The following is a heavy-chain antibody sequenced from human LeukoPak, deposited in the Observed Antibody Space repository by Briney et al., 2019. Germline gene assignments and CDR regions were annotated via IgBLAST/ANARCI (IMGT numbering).Heavy chain of an antibody. CDR2: ISGSGGST. Sequence: GGSLRLSCAASGFTFSSHAMSWVRQAPGKGLEWVSAISGSGGSTYYADSVKGRFTISRDNSKNTLYLQMNSLRAEDTAVYYCAKRARPYYYDSSGYYLDYWGQGTLVTVSS. CDR3: AKRARPYYYDSSGYYLDY. D-gene: IGHD3-22*01. J-gene: IGHJ4*02. V-gene: IGHV3-23*01. CDR1: GFTFSSHA.